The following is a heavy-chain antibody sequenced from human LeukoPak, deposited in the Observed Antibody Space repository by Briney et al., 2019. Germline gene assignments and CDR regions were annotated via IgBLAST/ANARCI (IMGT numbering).Heavy chain of an antibody. D-gene: IGHD3/OR15-3a*01. Sequence: PGGSLRLSCAASGFTFSDYYMSWIRQAPGKGLEWASVIYSGGSTYYADSVKGRFTISRDNSKNTLYLQMNSLRAEDTAVYYCARDLGPFDYWGQGTLVTVSS. CDR2: IYSGGST. CDR3: ARDLGPFDY. J-gene: IGHJ4*02. CDR1: GFTFSDYY. V-gene: IGHV3-66*02.